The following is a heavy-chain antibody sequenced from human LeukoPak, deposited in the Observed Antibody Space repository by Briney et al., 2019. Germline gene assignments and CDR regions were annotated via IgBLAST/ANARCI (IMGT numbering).Heavy chain of an antibody. CDR1: GFTFSSYW. D-gene: IGHD3-10*01. Sequence: PGGSLRLSCAASGFTFSSYWMHWVRHAPGKGLVWVSRINSDGTSTSYADSVKGRFTISRDNAKNTLYLQMNSLRAEDTAVYYCARVRGSGSAASFNWGQGTLVTASS. CDR3: ARVRGSGSAASFN. J-gene: IGHJ4*02. CDR2: INSDGTST. V-gene: IGHV3-74*01.